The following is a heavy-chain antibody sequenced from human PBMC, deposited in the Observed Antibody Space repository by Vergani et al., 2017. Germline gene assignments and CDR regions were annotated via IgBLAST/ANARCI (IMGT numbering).Heavy chain of an antibody. J-gene: IGHJ6*03. CDR1: GFSLSTSGVG. V-gene: IGHV2-5*01. CDR3: AHGGVEMATRYYYYYYYMDV. D-gene: IGHD5-24*01. Sequence: QITLKESGPTLVKPTQTLTLTCTFSGFSLSTSGVGVGWIRQPPGKALEWLALIYWNDDKRYSPSLKSRLTITKDTSTNQVVLTMTNKEPVDTATYDCAHGGVEMATRYYYYYYYMDVWGKGTTVTVSS. CDR2: IYWNDDK.